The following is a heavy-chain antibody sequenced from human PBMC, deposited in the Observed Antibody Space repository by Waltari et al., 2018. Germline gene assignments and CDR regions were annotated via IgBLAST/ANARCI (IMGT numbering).Heavy chain of an antibody. V-gene: IGHV1-69*09. CDR3: ARAPSSVVPAAIPEGNYGMDV. Sequence: QVQLVQSGAEVKKPGSSVKVSCKASGGTFSSYAISWVRQAPGQGLEWMGRIIPILGIATYAQKFQGRVTITADKSTSTAYMELSSLRSEDTAVYYCARAPSSVVPAAIPEGNYGMDVWGQGTTVTVSS. D-gene: IGHD2-2*02. J-gene: IGHJ6*02. CDR1: GGTFSSYA. CDR2: IIPILGIA.